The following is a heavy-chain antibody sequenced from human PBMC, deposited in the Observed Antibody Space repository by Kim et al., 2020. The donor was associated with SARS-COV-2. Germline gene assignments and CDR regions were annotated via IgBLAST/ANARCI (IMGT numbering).Heavy chain of an antibody. CDR3: ARGYQEVSNEHPLFDY. V-gene: IGHV3-74*01. Sequence: GGSLRLSCVASEFTFSSYWMQWVRQAPGKGLVWVSRLNSDGSITSYADSVRGRFTISRDNAKNTLYLQMNSLTVEDTALYYCARGYQEVSNEHPLFDYWGPGTLVTVSS. D-gene: IGHD2-2*01. CDR1: EFTFSSYW. J-gene: IGHJ4*02. CDR2: LNSDGSIT.